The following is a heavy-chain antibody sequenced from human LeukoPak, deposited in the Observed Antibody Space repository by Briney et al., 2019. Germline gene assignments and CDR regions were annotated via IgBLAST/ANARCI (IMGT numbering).Heavy chain of an antibody. CDR3: TGGGSYDYFDS. D-gene: IGHD1-26*01. CDR1: GGSISSYY. CDR2: IYYSGGT. J-gene: IGHJ4*02. V-gene: IGHV4-59*01. Sequence: PSETLSLTCTVSGGSISSYYWSWIRQPPGKGLEWIGYIYYSGGTNYNPSLKSGVTISVAPSKNQCSLKLSSVTAADTAVYYCTGGGSYDYFDSWGQGNLVTASS.